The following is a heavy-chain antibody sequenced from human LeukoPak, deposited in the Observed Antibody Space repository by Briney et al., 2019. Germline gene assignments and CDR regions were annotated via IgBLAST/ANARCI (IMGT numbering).Heavy chain of an antibody. CDR2: ISAYDGNT. D-gene: IGHD4-11*01. Sequence: ASVKVSCKASGYTFSGYFMHWVRQAPGQGLEWMGWISAYDGNTNYAQKLQGRVTMTTDTSTSTAYMELRSLRSDDTAVYYCARWPTTMETPGDYWGQGTLVTVSS. CDR1: GYTFSGYF. CDR3: ARWPTTMETPGDY. V-gene: IGHV1-18*04. J-gene: IGHJ4*02.